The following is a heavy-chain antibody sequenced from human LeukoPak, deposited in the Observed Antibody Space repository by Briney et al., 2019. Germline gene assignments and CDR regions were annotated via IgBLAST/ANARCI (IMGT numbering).Heavy chain of an antibody. D-gene: IGHD1-26*01. CDR2: ISSSSSYI. CDR3: ASLQQGATRGLFDY. CDR1: GFTFSSYS. Sequence: GGSLRLSCAASGFTFSSYSMNWVRQAPGKGLEWVSSISSSSSYIYYADSVKGRFTISRDSAKNSLYLQMNSLRAEDTAVYYCASLQQGATRGLFDYWGQGTLVTVSS. J-gene: IGHJ4*02. V-gene: IGHV3-21*01.